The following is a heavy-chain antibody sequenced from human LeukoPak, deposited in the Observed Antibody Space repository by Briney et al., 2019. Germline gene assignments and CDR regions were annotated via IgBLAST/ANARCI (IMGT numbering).Heavy chain of an antibody. V-gene: IGHV3-7*01. CDR1: RFTFSNYW. D-gene: IGHD1-1*01. Sequence: GGSLRLSCAASRFTFSNYWMSWVRQAPGKGLEWVANIKQDGSEKYYVDSLKGRFTISRDNAKNSLYLQMNSLRAEDTAVYYCARDSKSGSHDYWGQGTLVTVSS. CDR2: IKQDGSEK. J-gene: IGHJ4*02. CDR3: ARDSKSGSHDY.